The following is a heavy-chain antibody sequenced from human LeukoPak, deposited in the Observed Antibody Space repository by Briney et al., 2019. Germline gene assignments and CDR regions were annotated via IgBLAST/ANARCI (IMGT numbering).Heavy chain of an antibody. Sequence: PSETLSLTCTVSGGSISSYYSSWIRQPAGKGREWIGRIYTSGSTNYNPYLKSRVTMSVDTSKNQFSLKLSSVTAADTAVYYCARDGYYYDSSGYYYYYMDVWGKGTTVTISS. J-gene: IGHJ6*03. CDR1: GGSISSYY. CDR2: IYTSGST. V-gene: IGHV4-4*07. D-gene: IGHD3-22*01. CDR3: ARDGYYYDSSGYYYYYMDV.